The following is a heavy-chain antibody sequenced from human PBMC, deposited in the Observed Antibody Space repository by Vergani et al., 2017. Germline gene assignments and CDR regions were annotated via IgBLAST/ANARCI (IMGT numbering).Heavy chain of an antibody. CDR3: ATAFYDFWSSGTVYYYYMDV. Sequence: EVQLVESGGGLVKPGGSLRLSCAASGFTFSNAWMSWVRQAPGKGLEWVGRIKSKTDGGTTDYAAPVKGRFTISRDDSKNTLYLQMNSLKTEDTAVYYCATAFYDFWSSGTVYYYYMDVWGKGTTVTVSS. J-gene: IGHJ6*03. V-gene: IGHV3-15*01. D-gene: IGHD3-3*01. CDR2: IKSKTDGGTT. CDR1: GFTFSNAW.